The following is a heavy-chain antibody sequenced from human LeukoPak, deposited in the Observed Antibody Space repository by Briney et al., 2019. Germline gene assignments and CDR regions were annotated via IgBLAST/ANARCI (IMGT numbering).Heavy chain of an antibody. J-gene: IGHJ4*02. V-gene: IGHV4-39*01. CDR3: ARHRLGSGWSPLDY. CDR2: IYYSGST. Sequence: SETLSLTCTVSGGSISSSSYYWGWIRQPPGKGLEWIASIYYSGSTYYNPSLKSRVTISVDTSKNQFSLKLSSVTAADTAVYYCARHRLGSGWSPLDYWGQGTLVTVSS. CDR1: GGSISSSSYY. D-gene: IGHD6-19*01.